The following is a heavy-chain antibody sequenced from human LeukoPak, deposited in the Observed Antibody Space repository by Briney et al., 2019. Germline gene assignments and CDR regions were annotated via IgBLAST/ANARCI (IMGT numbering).Heavy chain of an antibody. J-gene: IGHJ4*02. V-gene: IGHV3-66*03. CDR1: GFTVSTNY. CDR2: IYSSGST. Sequence: HFGRSLRLSCAASGFTVSTNYMSWVRQAPGKGLEWVSVIYSSGSTYYADSVKGRFTIFRDNSKNTLYLQMNSLRAEDTAVYYCARDGGLAPYSSSTPFDYWGQGTLVTVSS. D-gene: IGHD6-6*01. CDR3: ARDGGLAPYSSSTPFDY.